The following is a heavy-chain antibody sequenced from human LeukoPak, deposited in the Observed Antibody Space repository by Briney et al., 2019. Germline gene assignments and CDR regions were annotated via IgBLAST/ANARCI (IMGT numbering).Heavy chain of an antibody. J-gene: IGHJ3*02. CDR1: GFTFSSYE. CDR3: ARDSFYSTTDAFDI. Sequence: GGSLRLSCAASGFTFSSYEMNWVRQAPGKGLEWVSYISSSGSTIYYADSVKGRFTISRDNAKNSLYLQMNSLRAEGTAVYYCARDSFYSTTDAFDIWGQGTMVTVSS. V-gene: IGHV3-48*03. D-gene: IGHD2/OR15-2a*01. CDR2: ISSSGSTI.